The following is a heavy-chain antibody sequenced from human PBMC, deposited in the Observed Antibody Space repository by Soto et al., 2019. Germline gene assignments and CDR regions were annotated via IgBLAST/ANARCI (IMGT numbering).Heavy chain of an antibody. CDR3: ARGPPQYCGGDCYSDY. J-gene: IGHJ4*02. D-gene: IGHD2-21*02. V-gene: IGHV4-34*01. CDR1: GGSFSGYY. Sequence: PSETLSLTCAVYGGSFSGYYWSWIRQPPGKGLEWIGEINHSGSTNYNPSLKSRVTISVDTSKNQFSLKLGSVTAADTAVYYCARGPPQYCGGDCYSDYWGQGTLVTVSS. CDR2: INHSGST.